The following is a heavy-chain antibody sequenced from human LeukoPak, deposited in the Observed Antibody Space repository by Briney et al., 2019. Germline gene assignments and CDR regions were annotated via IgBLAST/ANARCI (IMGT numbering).Heavy chain of an antibody. CDR3: ARGGYDFWGLYYYYMDV. D-gene: IGHD3-3*01. CDR2: ISSSGSTI. CDR1: GCTFSDYY. J-gene: IGHJ6*03. V-gene: IGHV3-11*01. Sequence: PGGSVRLSCAASGCTFSDYYMSWIRQAPGEGVEGVSYISSSGSTIYYADSVKGRFTISRDNAKNSLYLQMNSLRAEDTAVYYCARGGYDFWGLYYYYMDVWGKGTTVTVSS.